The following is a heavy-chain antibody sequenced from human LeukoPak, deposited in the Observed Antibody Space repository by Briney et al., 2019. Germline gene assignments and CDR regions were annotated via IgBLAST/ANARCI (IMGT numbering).Heavy chain of an antibody. D-gene: IGHD6-13*01. CDR3: ASEGIAAAADI. CDR2: ISYDGSNK. V-gene: IGHV3-30*03. Sequence: GGSLRLSCAVSGFTFSSYGMHWVRQAPGKGLEWVAVISYDGSNKYYAASVKGRFTISRDNSRNTLYLQMSSLRTEDTAMYYCASEGIAAAADIWGQGTMVTVSS. CDR1: GFTFSSYG. J-gene: IGHJ3*02.